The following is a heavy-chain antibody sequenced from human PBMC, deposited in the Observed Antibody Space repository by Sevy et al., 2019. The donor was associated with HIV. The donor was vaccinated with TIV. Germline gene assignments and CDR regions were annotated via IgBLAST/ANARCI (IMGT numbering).Heavy chain of an antibody. Sequence: GGSLRLSCAASGFTFSSYAMSWVRQAPGKGLEWVSAISGSGISTYYADSVKGRFTISTDNSKNTLYLQMNNLGAEDTAVFYCAKGIGYSGYETDYWGQGTLVTVSS. CDR1: GFTFSSYA. J-gene: IGHJ4*02. CDR2: ISGSGIST. CDR3: AKGIGYSGYETDY. D-gene: IGHD5-12*01. V-gene: IGHV3-23*01.